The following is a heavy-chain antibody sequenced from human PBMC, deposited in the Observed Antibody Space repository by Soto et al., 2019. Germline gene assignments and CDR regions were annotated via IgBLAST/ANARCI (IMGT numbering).Heavy chain of an antibody. CDR1: GYTFTSYG. CDR2: ISAYNGNT. V-gene: IGHV1-18*01. J-gene: IGHJ4*02. Sequence: QVQLVQSGAEVKKPGASVKVSCKASGYTFTSYGISWVRQAPGQGLEWMGWISAYNGNTNYAQKLQGRVTMTTDPSTSTAYMELRSLRSDDTAVYYCARALGADYDFWSGYYTWVYWGQGTLVTVSS. CDR3: ARALGADYDFWSGYYTWVY. D-gene: IGHD3-3*01.